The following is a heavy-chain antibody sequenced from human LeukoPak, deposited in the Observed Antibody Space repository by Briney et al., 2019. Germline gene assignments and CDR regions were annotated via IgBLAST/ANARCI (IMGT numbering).Heavy chain of an antibody. J-gene: IGHJ4*02. Sequence: GGSLRLSCAASGFTVSSNYLSWVRPAPGKGLEWVSVIYSGGNTYYADSVKGRFTISRDNSKNTLYLQMNSLRAEDTAVYYCARALSSGYSSSLFDYWGQGTLVIVSS. CDR1: GFTVSSNY. CDR3: ARALSSGYSSSLFDY. V-gene: IGHV3-53*01. CDR2: IYSGGNT. D-gene: IGHD6-13*01.